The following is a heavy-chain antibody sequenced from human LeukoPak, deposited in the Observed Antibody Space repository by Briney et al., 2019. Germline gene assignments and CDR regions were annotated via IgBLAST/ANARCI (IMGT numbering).Heavy chain of an antibody. CDR2: IYGGGST. CDR1: GFTVSSNY. Sequence: GGSLRLSCAASGFTVSSNYMSWVRQAPGKGLEWVSVIYGGGSTYYADSVKGRFTISRDNSKNTLYLQMNSLRAEDTAVYYCAREDYYDSSGYRGYWGQGTLVTVSS. D-gene: IGHD3-22*01. J-gene: IGHJ4*02. CDR3: AREDYYDSSGYRGY. V-gene: IGHV3-53*01.